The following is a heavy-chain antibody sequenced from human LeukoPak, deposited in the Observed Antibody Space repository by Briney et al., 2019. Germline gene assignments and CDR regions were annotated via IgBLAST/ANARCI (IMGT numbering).Heavy chain of an antibody. CDR3: AKDGNYDILTGYLADYYYYGMDV. CDR2: ISYDGSSK. CDR1: GFTFSTYG. V-gene: IGHV3-30*18. Sequence: GGSLRLSCAASGFTFSTYGMHWVRQAPGKGLEWVAVISYDGSSKDYADSVEGRFTISRDNSKNTLYLQMNSLRAEDTAVYYCAKDGNYDILTGYLADYYYYGMDVWGQGTTVTVSS. J-gene: IGHJ6*02. D-gene: IGHD3-9*01.